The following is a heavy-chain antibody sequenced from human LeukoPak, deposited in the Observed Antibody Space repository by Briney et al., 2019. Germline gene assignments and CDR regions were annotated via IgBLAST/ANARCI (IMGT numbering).Heavy chain of an antibody. D-gene: IGHD3-3*01. V-gene: IGHV1-69*01. J-gene: IGHJ4*02. Sequence: ASVKVSCKASGGTFSSYAISWVRQAPGQGLEWMGGIIPIFGTANYAQKFQGRVTITADESTSTAYMELSSLRSEDTAVYYCASSPTYYDFWSFWGQGTLVTVS. CDR2: IIPIFGTA. CDR1: GGTFSSYA. CDR3: ASSPTYYDFWSF.